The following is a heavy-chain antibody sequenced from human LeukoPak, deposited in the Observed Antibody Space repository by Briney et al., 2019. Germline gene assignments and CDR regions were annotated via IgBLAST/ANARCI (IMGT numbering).Heavy chain of an antibody. CDR3: AKDRRIAAPLTPFDY. CDR2: INRDGSQK. J-gene: IGHJ4*02. V-gene: IGHV3-7*01. D-gene: IGHD6-6*01. Sequence: PGGSLRLSCAASGFSLSAYWMTWVRQAPGKGLEWVANINRDGSQKNHVDSVKGRFTISRDNAENSLFLQMNSLTAEDTAVYYCAKDRRIAAPLTPFDYWGQGTLVTVSS. CDR1: GFSLSAYW.